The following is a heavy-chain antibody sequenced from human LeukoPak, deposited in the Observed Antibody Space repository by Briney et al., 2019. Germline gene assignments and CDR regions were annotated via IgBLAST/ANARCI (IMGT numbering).Heavy chain of an antibody. V-gene: IGHV1-8*03. CDR2: MNPNSGNT. CDR1: GYTFTSYD. CDR3: ATDYSRYFDWLNY. J-gene: IGHJ4*02. D-gene: IGHD3-9*01. Sequence: ASVKVSCKASGYTFTSYDINWVRQATGQGLEWMGWMNPNSGNTGYAQKFQGRVTITRNTSISTAYMELSSLRSEDTAVYYCATDYSRYFDWLNYWGQGTLVTVSS.